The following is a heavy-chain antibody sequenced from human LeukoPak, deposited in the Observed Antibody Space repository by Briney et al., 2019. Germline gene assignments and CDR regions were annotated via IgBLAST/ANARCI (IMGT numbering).Heavy chain of an antibody. J-gene: IGHJ4*02. CDR2: IYYSGST. CDR1: GGSISNYY. Sequence: SETLSLTCTASGGSISNYYWSWIRQPPGKGLEWIGYIYYSGSTNYNPSLKSRVTISVDTSKNQFSLKLSSVTAADTAVYYCARVIARRNLLDYWGQGTLVTVSS. CDR3: ARVIARRNLLDY. V-gene: IGHV4-59*01. D-gene: IGHD1-14*01.